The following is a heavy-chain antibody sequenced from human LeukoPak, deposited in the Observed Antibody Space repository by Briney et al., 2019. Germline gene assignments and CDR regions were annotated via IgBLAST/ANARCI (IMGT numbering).Heavy chain of an antibody. CDR1: GFTISSYW. V-gene: IGHV3-7*03. Sequence: GGSLTLSCAASGFTISSYWMSWLRKAPGKGMEWVANIKKDGSEKSYVDPVKGRFTISRDKAKNSLYLQMNSLRAEDTAVYYCARIGVGWFGELSYFQHWGQGTLVSVSS. CDR2: IKKDGSEK. CDR3: ARIGVGWFGELSYFQH. J-gene: IGHJ1*01. D-gene: IGHD3-10*01.